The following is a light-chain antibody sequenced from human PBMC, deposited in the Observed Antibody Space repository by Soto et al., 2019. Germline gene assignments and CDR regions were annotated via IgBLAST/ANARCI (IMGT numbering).Light chain of an antibody. CDR1: QSISSY. CDR3: QQSYSTPFT. Sequence: DIQMTQSPSSLSASVGDRVTITCRASQSISSYLNWYQQKPGKVPKLLIYAASSLQSWVPSRFSGSGSGTDFTLTISSLQPEDFATYYGQQSYSTPFTFGPGTKVDIK. J-gene: IGKJ3*01. V-gene: IGKV1-39*01. CDR2: AAS.